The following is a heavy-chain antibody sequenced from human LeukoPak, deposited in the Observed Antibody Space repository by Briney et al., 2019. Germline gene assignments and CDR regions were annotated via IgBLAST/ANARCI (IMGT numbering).Heavy chain of an antibody. CDR1: GGSISSSNW. J-gene: IGHJ4*02. CDR3: ARGLRGGPNRYRFYYFDY. V-gene: IGHV4-4*02. Sequence: PSETLSLTCAVSGGSISSSNWWSWVRQPPGKGLEWIGEIYHSGSTNYNPSLKSRVTISVDTSKNQFSLKLSSVTAADTAVYYCARGLRGGPNRYRFYYFDYWGQGTLVTVSS. CDR2: IYHSGST. D-gene: IGHD4-23*01.